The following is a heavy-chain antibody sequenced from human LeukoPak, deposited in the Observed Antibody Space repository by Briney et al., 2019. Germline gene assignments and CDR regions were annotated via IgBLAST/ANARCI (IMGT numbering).Heavy chain of an antibody. Sequence: GGSLRLSCAASGFIFHNHALSWVRQAPGKGLEWVSSISGSGGSSYHADSVKGRFTISRDNSKNTLYLQMNSLRAEDTAVYYCAKVPYTHAQYYYYYPMDVWGQGTTVTVSS. J-gene: IGHJ6*02. D-gene: IGHD1-1*01. CDR2: ISGSGGSS. CDR3: AKVPYTHAQYYYYYPMDV. V-gene: IGHV3-23*01. CDR1: GFIFHNHA.